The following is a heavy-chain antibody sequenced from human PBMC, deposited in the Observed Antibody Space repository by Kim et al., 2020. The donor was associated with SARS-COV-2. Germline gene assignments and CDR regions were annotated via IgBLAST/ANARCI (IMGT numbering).Heavy chain of an antibody. CDR2: LSGRSDYK. Sequence: GGSLRLSCTASRFNFSAYSMVWVRQAPGQGLQWVSSLSGRSDYKYYAESVRGRFTISRDNDKRSLYLEMQSLKVEDTALYYRVRNRKSRSETTGHYY. CDR1: RFNFSAYS. D-gene: IGHD1-7*01. V-gene: IGHV3-21*01. CDR3: VRNRKSRSETTGHYY. J-gene: IGHJ6*01.